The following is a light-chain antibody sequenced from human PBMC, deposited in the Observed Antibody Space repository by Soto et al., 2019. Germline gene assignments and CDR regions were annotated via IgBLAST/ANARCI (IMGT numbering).Light chain of an antibody. CDR3: QQYGSSPLT. J-gene: IGKJ4*01. V-gene: IGKV3-20*01. Sequence: ETLMTQSPATPSVSPGERATLSCRASQSVNNNLAWYQQKPGQAPRLLIYGASSRATGIPDRFSGSGSGTDFTLTISRLEPEDFAVYYCQQYGSSPLTFGGGTKVDIK. CDR1: QSVNNN. CDR2: GAS.